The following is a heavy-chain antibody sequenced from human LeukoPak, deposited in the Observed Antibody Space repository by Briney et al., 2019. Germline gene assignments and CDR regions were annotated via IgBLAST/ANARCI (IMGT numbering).Heavy chain of an antibody. Sequence: SETLSLTCAVYGGSFSGYYWSWIRQPPGKGLEWIGEINHSGSTNYNPSLKSRVTISVDTSKNQFSLKLSSVTAADTAVYYCARGQVGWWRLRLEELSSSRFDYWGQGTLVTVSS. D-gene: IGHD3-16*02. CDR3: ARGQVGWWRLRLEELSSSRFDY. CDR1: GGSFSGYY. J-gene: IGHJ4*02. V-gene: IGHV4-34*01. CDR2: INHSGST.